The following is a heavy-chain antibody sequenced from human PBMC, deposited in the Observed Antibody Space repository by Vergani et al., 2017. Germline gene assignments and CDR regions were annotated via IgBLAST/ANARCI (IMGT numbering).Heavy chain of an antibody. J-gene: IGHJ4*02. CDR3: ARALLGGPIFGPRFDY. Sequence: QVQLVQSGAEVKKPGASVKVSCKASGYTLTPYYMHWVRQAPGQGLEWMGGIIPIFGTANYAQKFQGRVTITADESTSTAYMELSSLRSEDTAVYYCARALLGGPIFGPRFDYWGQGTLVTVSS. D-gene: IGHD3-3*01. V-gene: IGHV1-69*01. CDR2: IIPIFGTA. CDR1: GYTLTPYY.